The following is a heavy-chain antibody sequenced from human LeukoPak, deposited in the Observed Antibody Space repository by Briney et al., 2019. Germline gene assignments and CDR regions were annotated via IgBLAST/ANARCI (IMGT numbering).Heavy chain of an antibody. J-gene: IGHJ4*02. Sequence: PSQTLSLTCAISGDSVSGNSAAWNCIRQSPSRGLEWLGRTYCRSKWCADYAAAVKSRITITPDTSKNQFSLQLNSVTPEDTAVYYCARERWGEQWSGFDYWGQGTLVTVSS. CDR3: ARERWGEQWSGFDY. CDR1: GDSVSGNSAA. V-gene: IGHV6-1*01. D-gene: IGHD6-19*01. CDR2: TYCRSKWCA.